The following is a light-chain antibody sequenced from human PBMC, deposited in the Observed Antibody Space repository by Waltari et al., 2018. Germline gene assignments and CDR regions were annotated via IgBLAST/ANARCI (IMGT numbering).Light chain of an antibody. Sequence: ETVLTQSPGPPSLSSGERATLSCRASQSVSSSYLAWYQQNPGQAPRPLIYGASSRATGIPDRFSCSGSATDFTLTISRLEPEDFAVYYCQQYGSSLGYTFGQGTKLEIK. V-gene: IGKV3-20*01. CDR3: QQYGSSLGYT. CDR2: GAS. CDR1: QSVSSSY. J-gene: IGKJ2*01.